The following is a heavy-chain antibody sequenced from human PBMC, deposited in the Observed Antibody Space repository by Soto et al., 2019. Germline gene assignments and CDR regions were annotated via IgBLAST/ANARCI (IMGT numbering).Heavy chain of an antibody. CDR1: GFTFSSYA. V-gene: IGHV3-23*01. Sequence: PGGSLRLSCAASGFTFSSYAMSWVRQAPGKGLEWVSAISGSGGSTYYADSVKGRFTISRDNSKNTLYLQMNSLRAEDTAVYYCAKDPGATHYYYGMDVWGQGTTVTVSS. CDR3: AKDPGATHYYYGMDV. J-gene: IGHJ6*02. CDR2: ISGSGGST. D-gene: IGHD1-26*01.